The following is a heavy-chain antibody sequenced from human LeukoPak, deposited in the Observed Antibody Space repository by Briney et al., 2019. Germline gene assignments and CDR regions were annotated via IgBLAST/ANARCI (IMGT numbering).Heavy chain of an antibody. CDR3: AKEVESGRSGVDY. CDR2: ISGSGGST. CDR1: GFTFSSHA. J-gene: IGHJ4*02. D-gene: IGHD1-26*01. V-gene: IGHV3-23*01. Sequence: HPGGSLRLSCAASGFTFSSHALSWVRQAPGKGLEWVSVISGSGGSTNYADSVKGRFTISRDNSKNTMYLQMHSLRAGDTAVYYCAKEVESGRSGVDYWGQGTLVTVSS.